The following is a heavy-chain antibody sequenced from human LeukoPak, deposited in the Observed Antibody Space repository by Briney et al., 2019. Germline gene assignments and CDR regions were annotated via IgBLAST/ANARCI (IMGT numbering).Heavy chain of an antibody. J-gene: IGHJ4*02. CDR3: TRDFSSGWWSWAYYLDY. D-gene: IGHD6-19*01. V-gene: IGHV3-49*04. CDR2: IRSKAYGGTT. Sequence: GGSLRLSCTASGFTFGDYAMSWVRQAPGKGLEWVGFIRSKAYGGTTEYAASVKGRFTISRDDSKSIAYLQMNSLKTEDTAVYYCTRDFSSGWWSWAYYLDYWGQGTLVTVSS. CDR1: GFTFGDYA.